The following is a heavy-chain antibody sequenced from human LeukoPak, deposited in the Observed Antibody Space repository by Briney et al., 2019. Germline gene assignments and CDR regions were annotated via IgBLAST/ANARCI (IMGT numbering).Heavy chain of an antibody. CDR2: ISGSGDST. Sequence: PGGSLRLSCAASGFTFSNYAMNWVRQAPGKGLEWVSTISGSGDSTYYADSVKGRFTISRDNSKNTLYLQMNSLRAEDTAIYYCAKSKWDLLTPFDYWGQETLVTVSS. D-gene: IGHD1-26*01. V-gene: IGHV3-23*01. CDR3: AKSKWDLLTPFDY. CDR1: GFTFSNYA. J-gene: IGHJ4*02.